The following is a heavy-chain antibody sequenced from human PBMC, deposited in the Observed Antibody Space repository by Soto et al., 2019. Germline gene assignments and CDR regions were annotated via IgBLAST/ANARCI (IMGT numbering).Heavy chain of an antibody. CDR3: ARGTIVARQHLDY. Sequence: PGGFLRLSCAASGFTFDEYAMHWARQAPGKGLEWVTVISIRGGDEYYAESVRGRFTISRDDSKNTLYLQMDSLRVEDTAVYCCARGTIVARQHLDYWGQGTLVTVSS. D-gene: IGHD6-6*01. J-gene: IGHJ4*02. CDR1: GFTFDEYA. V-gene: IGHV3-30*03. CDR2: ISIRGGDE.